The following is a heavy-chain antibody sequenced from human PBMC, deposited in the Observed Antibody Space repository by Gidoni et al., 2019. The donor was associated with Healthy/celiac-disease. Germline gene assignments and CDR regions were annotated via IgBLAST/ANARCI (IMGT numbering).Heavy chain of an antibody. D-gene: IGHD3-3*01. CDR2: IIPIFGTA. CDR1: GGTFSSSA. CDR3: ARSGDNGDFWKRRIRYYYYGMDV. Sequence: QVQLVQSGAEVKKPGSSVKVSCKASGGTFSSSAISWVRQAPGQGLEWMGGIIPIFGTANYAQKFQGRVTITADESTSTAYMELSSLRSEDTAVYYCARSGDNGDFWKRRIRYYYYGMDVWGQGTTVTVSS. J-gene: IGHJ6*02. V-gene: IGHV1-69*01.